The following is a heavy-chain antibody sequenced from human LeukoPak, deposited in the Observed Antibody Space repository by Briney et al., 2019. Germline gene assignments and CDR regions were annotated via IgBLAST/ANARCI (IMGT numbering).Heavy chain of an antibody. CDR1: GYTFTNNF. Sequence: ASVKVSCKASGYTFTNNFMHWVRQAPGQGLEWIGIINPSGDNTWYAQKFQGRVTMTRDTSISTAYMELSRLRSDDTAVYYCARDYDSSGYYSFVFVYWGQGTLVTVSS. CDR3: ARDYDSSGYYSFVFVY. CDR2: INPSGDNT. D-gene: IGHD3-22*01. J-gene: IGHJ4*02. V-gene: IGHV1-46*01.